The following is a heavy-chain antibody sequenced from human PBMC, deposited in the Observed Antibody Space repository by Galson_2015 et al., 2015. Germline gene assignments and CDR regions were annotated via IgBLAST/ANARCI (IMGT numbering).Heavy chain of an antibody. J-gene: IGHJ4*02. CDR2: INWNGGST. CDR1: GFTFDDYG. Sequence: SLRLSCAASGFTFDDYGMSWVRQAPGKGLGWVSGINWNGGSTGYADSVKGRFTISRDNAKNSLYLQMNSLRAEDTALYHCARALSYSSSSEWHYFDYWGQGTLVTVSS. V-gene: IGHV3-20*01. D-gene: IGHD6-6*01. CDR3: ARALSYSSSSEWHYFDY.